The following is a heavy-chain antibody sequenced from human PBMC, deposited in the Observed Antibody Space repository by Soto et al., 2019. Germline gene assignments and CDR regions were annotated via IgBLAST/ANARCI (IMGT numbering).Heavy chain of an antibody. CDR2: IYPGDSDT. Sequence: PGESLKISCKGSGYSFTSYWIGWVRQMPGKGLEWMGIIYPGDSDTRYSPSFQGQVTISADKSISTAYLQWSSLKASDTAMYYCAGYLWLGEYYYGMDVWGQGTTVTVSS. CDR3: AGYLWLGEYYYGMDV. CDR1: GYSFTSYW. D-gene: IGHD3-10*01. J-gene: IGHJ6*02. V-gene: IGHV5-51*01.